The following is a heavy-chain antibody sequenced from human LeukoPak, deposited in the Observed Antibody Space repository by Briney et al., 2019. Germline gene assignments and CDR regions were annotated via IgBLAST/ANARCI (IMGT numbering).Heavy chain of an antibody. J-gene: IGHJ3*02. CDR3: AGDADPRDGYNYGDAFHI. V-gene: IGHV3-21*01. Sequence: GGSLRLSYAASGFTFSPYAMNWVRQAPGKGLEWVSSISGSSSHIYYADLVKGRFTISRDNAKNSLYLQLNSLRAEDTAVYYCAGDADPRDGYNYGDAFHIWGQGTVVTVSS. CDR2: ISGSSSHI. D-gene: IGHD5-24*01. CDR1: GFTFSPYA.